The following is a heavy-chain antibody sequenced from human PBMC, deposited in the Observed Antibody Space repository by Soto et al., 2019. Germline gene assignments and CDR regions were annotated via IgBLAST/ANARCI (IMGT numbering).Heavy chain of an antibody. D-gene: IGHD5-18*01. CDR2: VDASAGCT. V-gene: IGHV3-23*01. CDR3: ARALVPARTAKFGY. CDR1: GFIFTNYA. J-gene: IGHJ4*02. Sequence: PGGSLRPSCAASGFIFTNYAMTWVRQAPGKGLECVSPVDASAGCTFYAKAVKGRFTISRNNSRNTLHRQLSSLRVEETALYYCARALVPARTAKFGYWGQGTLVTVSS.